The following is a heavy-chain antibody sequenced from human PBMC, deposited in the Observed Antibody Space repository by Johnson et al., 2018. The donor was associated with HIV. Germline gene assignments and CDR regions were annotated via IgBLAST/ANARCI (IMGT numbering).Heavy chain of an antibody. Sequence: VQLVESGGGVVQPGGSLRLSCAASGFRFSSYGMHWVRQAPGKGLEWVASVQFDGSHKYYADSVKGRFTISRDNSKNTLYLQMNSLRVEDTAVYYCAKDIDELSGFDIWGQGTVVTDSA. CDR2: VQFDGSHK. V-gene: IGHV3-30*02. D-gene: IGHD1-7*01. J-gene: IGHJ3*02. CDR3: AKDIDELSGFDI. CDR1: GFRFSSYG.